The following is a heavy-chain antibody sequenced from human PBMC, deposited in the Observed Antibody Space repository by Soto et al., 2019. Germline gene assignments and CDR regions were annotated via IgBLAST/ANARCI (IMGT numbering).Heavy chain of an antibody. CDR2: IYYSGST. CDR3: AGDGLGAVAGTIRGGFDY. V-gene: IGHV4-39*02. J-gene: IGHJ4*02. D-gene: IGHD6-19*01. Sequence: QLQLQESGPGLVKPSETLSLTCTVSGGSISSSSYYWGWIRQPPGKGLEWIGSIYYSGSTYYNPSLKSRVTISVDTSKNQFSLKLSSVTAADTAVYYCAGDGLGAVAGTIRGGFDYWGQGTLVTVSS. CDR1: GGSISSSSYY.